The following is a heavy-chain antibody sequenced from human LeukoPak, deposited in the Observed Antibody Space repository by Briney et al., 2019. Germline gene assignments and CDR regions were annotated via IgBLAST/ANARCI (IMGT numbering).Heavy chain of an antibody. V-gene: IGHV4-39*01. Sequence: SSETLSLTCTVSGGSISSSSYYWGWIRQPPGKGLEWIGSTYYSGSTYYNPSLKSRVTISVDTSKNQFSLKLSSVTAADTAVYYCARVYYDFWSGSTDYWGQGTLVTVSS. CDR1: GGSISSSSYY. CDR3: ARVYYDFWSGSTDY. CDR2: TYYSGST. D-gene: IGHD3-3*01. J-gene: IGHJ4*02.